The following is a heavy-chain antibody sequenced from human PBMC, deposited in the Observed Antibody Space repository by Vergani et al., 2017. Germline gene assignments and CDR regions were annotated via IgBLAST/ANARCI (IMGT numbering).Heavy chain of an antibody. V-gene: IGHV4-39*01. D-gene: IGHD6-19*01. Sequence: QLQLQESGPGLVKPSETLSLTCTVSGVSIGSNSYYWGWIRQPPGKGLECIGTIYYTGTTYYNEAHKSRLTISVDTSKNQFSLNLTSVTAADTAVYYCTRHGRSGWAGYFQHWGQGTLVTASS. CDR2: IYYTGTT. CDR1: GVSIGSNSYY. J-gene: IGHJ1*01. CDR3: TRHGRSGWAGYFQH.